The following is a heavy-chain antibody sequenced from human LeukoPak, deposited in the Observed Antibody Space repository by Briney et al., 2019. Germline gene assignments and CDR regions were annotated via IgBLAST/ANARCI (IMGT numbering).Heavy chain of an antibody. CDR2: ISAYNGNT. CDR3: ARDIPSSTSNSYYYYGMDV. V-gene: IGHV1-18*01. D-gene: IGHD2-2*01. CDR1: GYTFTSYG. Sequence: GASVKVSCKASGYTFTSYGISWVRQAPGQGLEWMGWISAYNGNTNYAQKLQGRVTMTTDTSTSTAYMELRSLRSDDTAVYYCARDIPSSTSNSYYYYGMDVWGQGITVTVSS. J-gene: IGHJ6*02.